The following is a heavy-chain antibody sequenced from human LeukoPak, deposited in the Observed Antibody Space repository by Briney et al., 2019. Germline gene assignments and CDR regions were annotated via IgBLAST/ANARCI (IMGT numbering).Heavy chain of an antibody. CDR2: VNPNSGGI. J-gene: IGHJ3*02. V-gene: IGHV1-2*02. CDR3: ARVLGYCSGGSCYKDAFDI. CDR1: GYTFTGYY. D-gene: IGHD2-15*01. Sequence: GSVSVSCKASGYTFTGYYIHWVRQAPGQGVEGMGWVNPNSGGINYPQQFQGRVTMTRATSISTAYMELSRLRSDDTAVYYCARVLGYCSGGSCYKDAFDIWGQGTMVTVSS.